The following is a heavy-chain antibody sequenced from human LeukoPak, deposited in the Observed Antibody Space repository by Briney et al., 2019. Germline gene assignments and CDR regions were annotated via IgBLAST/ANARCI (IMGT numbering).Heavy chain of an antibody. CDR3: ARGGQLVRRPIDY. CDR1: GYTFTGYY. J-gene: IGHJ4*02. CDR2: ISPNSGGT. D-gene: IGHD6-6*01. Sequence: ASVKVSCKASGYTFTGYYMHWVRQAPGQGLEWMGWISPNSGGTNYAQKFQGRVTMTRNTSISTAYMELSRLRSDDTAVYYCARGGQLVRRPIDYWGQGTLVTVSS. V-gene: IGHV1-2*02.